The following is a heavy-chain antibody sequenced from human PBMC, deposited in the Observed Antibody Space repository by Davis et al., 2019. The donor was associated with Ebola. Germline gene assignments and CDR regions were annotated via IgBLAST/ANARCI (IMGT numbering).Heavy chain of an antibody. Sequence: SETLSLTCTVSGGSISSYYWSWIRQPAGKGLEWIGRIYTSGSTNYNPSLKSRVTMSVDTSKNQFSLQLSSVTAADTAVYYCARGGRPVYSSGWYGYYYGMDVWGQGTTVTVSS. V-gene: IGHV4-4*07. J-gene: IGHJ6*02. CDR1: GGSISSYY. CDR3: ARGGRPVYSSGWYGYYYGMDV. CDR2: IYTSGST. D-gene: IGHD6-19*01.